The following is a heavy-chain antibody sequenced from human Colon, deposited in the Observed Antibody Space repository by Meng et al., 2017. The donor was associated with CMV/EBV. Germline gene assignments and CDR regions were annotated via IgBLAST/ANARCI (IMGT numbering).Heavy chain of an antibody. CDR3: MNRAYSQGQDF. D-gene: IGHD5-12*01. Sequence: SETLSLTCTVSGGSISTSSYFWGWIRQPPGKGLEWIATIDYSGSTDYNPSLQRRVTMSVDTSKHQFSLNVTSVTAADTAVYYCMNRAYSQGQDFWGQGMLVTVSS. CDR1: GGSISTSSYF. J-gene: IGHJ4*02. CDR2: IDYSGST. V-gene: IGHV4-39*07.